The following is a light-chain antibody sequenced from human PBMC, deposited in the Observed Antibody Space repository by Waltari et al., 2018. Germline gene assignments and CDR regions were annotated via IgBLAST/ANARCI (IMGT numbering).Light chain of an antibody. CDR2: WAS. CDR3: QQYYSTPYT. Sequence: DIVMTQSPDSLAVSLGERATINCKSSQSVLYSSNNKNDLAWYQQKPGQPPNLLIYWASTREAGVPDRVSGSGSGTDFTLTITSLQAEDVAVYYCQQYYSTPYTFGQGTKLEIK. J-gene: IGKJ2*01. CDR1: QSVLYSSNNKND. V-gene: IGKV4-1*01.